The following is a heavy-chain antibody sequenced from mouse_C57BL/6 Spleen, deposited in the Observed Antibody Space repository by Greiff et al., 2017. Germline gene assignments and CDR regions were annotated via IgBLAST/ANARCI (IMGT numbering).Heavy chain of an antibody. D-gene: IGHD2-5*01. CDR2: IDPSDSET. J-gene: IGHJ2*01. V-gene: IGHV1-52*01. Sequence: QVQLKQPGAELVRPGSSVKLSCKASGYTFTSYWMHLVKQRPIQGLEWIGNIDPSDSETHYNQKFKDKATLTVDKSSSTAYMQLSSLTSEDSAVYYCAREGYSNSYYFDYWGQGTTLTVSS. CDR3: AREGYSNSYYFDY. CDR1: GYTFTSYW.